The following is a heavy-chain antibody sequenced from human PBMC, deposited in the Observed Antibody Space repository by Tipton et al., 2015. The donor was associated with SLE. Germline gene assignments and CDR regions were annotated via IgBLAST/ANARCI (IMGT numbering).Heavy chain of an antibody. CDR2: INHSGST. CDR3: ARDRAYSGSYYVFDY. CDR1: GGSLSGYY. J-gene: IGHJ4*02. Sequence: TLSLTCGVYGGSLSGYYWSWIRQPPGKGLEWIGEINHSGSTNYNPSLKSRVTISVDTSKNQFSLKLSSVTAADTAVYYCARDRAYSGSYYVFDYWGQGTLVTVSS. D-gene: IGHD1-26*01. V-gene: IGHV4-34*01.